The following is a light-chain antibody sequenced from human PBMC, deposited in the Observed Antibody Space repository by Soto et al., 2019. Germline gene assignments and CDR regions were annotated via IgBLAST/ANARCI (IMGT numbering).Light chain of an antibody. CDR2: CND. CDR1: SSNIGTNY. CDR3: ATRDNSLSRWV. V-gene: IGLV1-47*02. J-gene: IGLJ3*02. Sequence: QSVLTQPPSASGTPGQRVTISCSGSSSNIGTNYVYWYKQLPGTAPKLLIYCNDQQPSGVPDRLSGSKSGTSASLAISGLRSEDEADYYCATRDNSLSRWVFGGGTKVTVL.